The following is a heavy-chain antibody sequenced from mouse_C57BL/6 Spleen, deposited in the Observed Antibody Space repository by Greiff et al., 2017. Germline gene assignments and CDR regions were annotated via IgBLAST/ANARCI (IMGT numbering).Heavy chain of an antibody. V-gene: IGHV3-6*01. CDR1: GYSITSGYY. Sequence: EVQLQESGPGLVKPSQSLSLTCSVTGYSITSGYYWNWIRQFPGNKLEWMGYIRYDGSNNYNPSLKNRISITRDTSKNQFFLKLNSVTTEDTATYYCAREGGSSAPWCAYWGQGTLVTVSA. J-gene: IGHJ3*01. D-gene: IGHD1-3*01. CDR2: IRYDGSN. CDR3: AREGGSSAPWCAY.